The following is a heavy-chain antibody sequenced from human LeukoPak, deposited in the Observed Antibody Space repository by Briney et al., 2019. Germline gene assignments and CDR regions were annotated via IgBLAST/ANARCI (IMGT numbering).Heavy chain of an antibody. CDR3: AKDYRH. J-gene: IGHJ4*02. CDR2: TSSSGYTI. V-gene: IGHV3-48*03. CDR1: GFTFSNYE. Sequence: GGSLRLSCAASGFTFSNYEMNWVRQAPGKGLGWVAYTSSSGYTIYYADSVKGRFTISRDNAKNSLYLQMNSLKLEDTAVYYCAKDYRHWGQGILVTVSS.